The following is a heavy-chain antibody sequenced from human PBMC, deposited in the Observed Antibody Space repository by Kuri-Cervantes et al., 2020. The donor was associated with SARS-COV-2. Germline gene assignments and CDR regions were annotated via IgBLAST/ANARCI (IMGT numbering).Heavy chain of an antibody. J-gene: IGHJ1*01. CDR1: GFTFSSYE. Sequence: GESLKISCAASGFTFSSYEMNWVRQAPGKGLEWVSYISSSGSTIYYADSVKGRFTISRDNAKNSLYLQMNSLRAEDTAVYYCARPSWRAAPSHFQHWGQGTLVTVSS. V-gene: IGHV3-48*03. CDR2: ISSSGSTI. CDR3: ARPSWRAAPSHFQH. D-gene: IGHD6-6*01.